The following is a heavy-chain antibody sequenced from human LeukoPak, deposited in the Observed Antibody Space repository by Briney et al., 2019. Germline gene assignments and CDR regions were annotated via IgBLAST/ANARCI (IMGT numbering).Heavy chain of an antibody. CDR1: GGSISSYY. J-gene: IGHJ3*02. V-gene: IGHV4-4*07. CDR2: IYTSGST. D-gene: IGHD3-22*01. Sequence: SETLSLTCTVSGGSISSYYWSWIRQPAGKGLKWIGRIYTSGSTNYNPSLKSRVTMSVDTSKNQFSLKLSSVTAADTAVYYCARDRHYYDSSAPLEDAFDIWGQGTMVTVSS. CDR3: ARDRHYYDSSAPLEDAFDI.